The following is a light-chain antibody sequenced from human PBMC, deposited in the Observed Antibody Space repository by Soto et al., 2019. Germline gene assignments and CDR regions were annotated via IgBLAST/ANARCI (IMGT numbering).Light chain of an antibody. CDR2: DTS. V-gene: IGKV1-27*01. J-gene: IGKJ4*02. CDR3: QKYNSAPLT. Sequence: DVQMTQSPSSLSAFVGDRVTLTCRASQGIAPYLAWFQQKPGKVPKLLIYDTSTLKSGVPSRFSGSGSGTDFTLTISSLQPEDVGTYYCQKYNSAPLTFGGGTKVEIK. CDR1: QGIAPY.